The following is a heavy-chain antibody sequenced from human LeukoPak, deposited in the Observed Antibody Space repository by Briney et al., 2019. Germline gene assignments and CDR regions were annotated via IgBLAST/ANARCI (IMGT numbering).Heavy chain of an antibody. CDR2: ISGSGGST. CDR1: GFTFSSYA. CDR3: AMDELVHDAFDI. J-gene: IGHJ3*02. Sequence: GGSLRLSCAASGFTFSSYAISWVRQAPGKGLEWVASISGSGGSTYYADSVKGRFTISRDNSKNTLYLQMNSLTDDDTAVYYCAMDELVHDAFDIWGQGTMVTVSS. V-gene: IGHV3-23*01. D-gene: IGHD6-13*01.